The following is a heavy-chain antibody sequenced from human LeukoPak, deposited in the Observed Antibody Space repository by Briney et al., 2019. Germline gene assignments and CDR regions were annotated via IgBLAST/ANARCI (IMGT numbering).Heavy chain of an antibody. CDR2: INHSGST. Sequence: PGGSLRLSCAASEFTFSSYSMNWVRQAPGKGLEWIGEINHSGSTNYNPSLKSRVTISVDTSKNQFSLKLSSVTAADTAVYYCARGRGYCSGGSCYSGSRFRYFDYWGQGTLVTVSS. CDR3: ARGRGYCSGGSCYSGSRFRYFDY. D-gene: IGHD2-15*01. V-gene: IGHV4-34*01. J-gene: IGHJ4*02. CDR1: EFTFSSYS.